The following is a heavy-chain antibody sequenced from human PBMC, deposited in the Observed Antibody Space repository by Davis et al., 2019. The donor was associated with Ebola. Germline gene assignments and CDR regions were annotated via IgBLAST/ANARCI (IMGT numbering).Heavy chain of an antibody. J-gene: IGHJ4*02. V-gene: IGHV4-59*08. CDR1: GGSISPYY. D-gene: IGHD2-21*02. Sequence: MPSETLSLTCTVSGGSISPYYWSWIRQPPGKGLEWIGYIYYSGSTNYNPSLKGRVAISVDTSKNQFSLKLSSVTAADTAVYYCARSYGDAPFDYWGQGTLVTVSS. CDR3: ARSYGDAPFDY. CDR2: IYYSGST.